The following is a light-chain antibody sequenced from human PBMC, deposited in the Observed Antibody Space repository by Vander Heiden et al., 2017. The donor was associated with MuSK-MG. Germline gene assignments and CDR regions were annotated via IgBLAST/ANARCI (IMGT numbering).Light chain of an antibody. CDR1: QSIASY. CDR3: QQSYSTPQT. V-gene: IGKV1-39*01. CDR2: AAS. J-gene: IGKJ1*01. Sequence: DIQMTQPPSSLSASVRDRVTIPRRASQSIASYFNWYQQKPGKAPKLLIYAASSLQSGVPSRFSGSGSGTDFTLTISSLQPEDFATYYCQQSYSTPQTFGQGTKVEIK.